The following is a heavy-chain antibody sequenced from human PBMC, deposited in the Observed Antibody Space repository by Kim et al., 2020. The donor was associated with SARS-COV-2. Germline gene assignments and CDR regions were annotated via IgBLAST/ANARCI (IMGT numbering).Heavy chain of an antibody. D-gene: IGHD3-3*01. Sequence: APPVKGRFTISREDSKNTLYLQMNSLRTEDTAVYYCTGYDFRSGYYSFDYWGQRTLVTVSS. J-gene: IGHJ4*02. V-gene: IGHV3-15*01. CDR3: TGYDFRSGYYSFDY.